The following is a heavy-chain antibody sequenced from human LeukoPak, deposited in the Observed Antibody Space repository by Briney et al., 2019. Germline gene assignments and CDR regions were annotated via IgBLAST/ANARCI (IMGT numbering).Heavy chain of an antibody. CDR1: GFTFSSYS. CDR3: AREGLIVVAGSYFDY. J-gene: IGHJ4*02. CDR2: ISSSSSYI. V-gene: IGHV3-21*01. D-gene: IGHD6-19*01. Sequence: SGGSLRLSCAASGFTFSSYSMNWVRQAPGKGLEWVSSISSSSSYIYYADSVKGRFTISRDNAKNSLYLQMNSLRAEDTAVYYCAREGLIVVAGSYFDYWGQGTLVTVSS.